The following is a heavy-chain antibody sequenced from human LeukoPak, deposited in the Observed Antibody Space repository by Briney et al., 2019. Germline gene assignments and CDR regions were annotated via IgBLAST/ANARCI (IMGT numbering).Heavy chain of an antibody. Sequence: GGSLRLSCGASGFSFSSYGIHWVRQAPGKGLEWVTFIRSDGSDKFYEDSVKGRFTISRDNSKNTVYLQMNSLRAGDAAVYYCAKELVFDGETFFFDHWGQGALVTVSS. CDR3: AKELVFDGETFFFDH. CDR1: GFSFSSYG. V-gene: IGHV3-30*02. D-gene: IGHD3-10*01. J-gene: IGHJ4*02. CDR2: IRSDGSDK.